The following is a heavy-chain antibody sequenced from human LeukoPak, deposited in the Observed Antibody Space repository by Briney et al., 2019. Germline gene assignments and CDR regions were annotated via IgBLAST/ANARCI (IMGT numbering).Heavy chain of an antibody. CDR3: ATWTSDIVATRDAFDI. Sequence: ASVKVSCNVSGYTLTELSMHWVRQAPGKGLEWMGGFDPEDGETIYAQKFQGRVTMTEDTSTDTAYMELSSLRSEDTAVYYCATWTSDIVATRDAFDIWGQGTMVTVSS. V-gene: IGHV1-24*01. CDR1: GYTLTELS. CDR2: FDPEDGET. J-gene: IGHJ3*02. D-gene: IGHD5-12*01.